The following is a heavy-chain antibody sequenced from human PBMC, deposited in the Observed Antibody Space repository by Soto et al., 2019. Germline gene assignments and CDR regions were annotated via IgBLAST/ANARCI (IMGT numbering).Heavy chain of an antibody. CDR1: GYSFTNYW. J-gene: IGHJ6*02. CDR3: ARGLVRGTYYYTGMEV. D-gene: IGHD3-10*01. V-gene: IGHV5-10-1*01. CDR2: IDPSDAYT. Sequence: PVESLNIPCKCSGYSFTNYWINWVRQMPRKGLEWMGRIDPSDAYTTYSPSFQGHVTISTDKSSTTAYLQWSSLKASDTAMYYCARGLVRGTYYYTGMEVWGQGTTVT.